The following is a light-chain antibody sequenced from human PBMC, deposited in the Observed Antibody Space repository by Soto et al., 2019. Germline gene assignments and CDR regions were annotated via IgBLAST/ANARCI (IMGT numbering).Light chain of an antibody. J-gene: IGKJ1*01. Sequence: DIQMTQSPSTLPASVGDRVTIPCRASQSISSWLAWYQPKPGKAPKLLIYKASSLESGVPSRFSGSGSGTEFTLTISSLQPDDFATYYCQQYNSYSWTFGQGTKVDIK. V-gene: IGKV1-5*03. CDR3: QQYNSYSWT. CDR2: KAS. CDR1: QSISSW.